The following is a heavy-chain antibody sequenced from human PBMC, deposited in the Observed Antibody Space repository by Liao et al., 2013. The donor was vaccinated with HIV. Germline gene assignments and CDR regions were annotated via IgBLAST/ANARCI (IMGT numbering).Heavy chain of an antibody. J-gene: IGHJ3*02. CDR3: ASPSVRIATGHWAFDI. CDR1: GGSISSGDYY. D-gene: IGHD6-13*01. V-gene: IGHV4-30-4*08. CDR2: IYYSGST. Sequence: QVQLQQWGAGLVKPSQTLSLTCTVFGGSISSGDYYWSWIRQPPGKGLEWIGYIYYSGSTYYNPSLKSRVTMSVDTSKNQFSLKLSSVTAADTAVYYCASPSVRIATGHWAFDIWGQGTMVTVSS.